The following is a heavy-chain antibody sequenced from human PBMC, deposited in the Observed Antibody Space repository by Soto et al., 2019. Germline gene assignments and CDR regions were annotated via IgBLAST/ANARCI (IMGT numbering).Heavy chain of an antibody. CDR2: ISGSGGST. D-gene: IGHD6-13*01. Sequence: SWVRQAPGKGLEWVSAISGSGGSTYYADSVKGRFTISRDNSKNTLYLQMNSLRAEDTAVYYCAYSSTPFDYWGQGTLVTVSS. J-gene: IGHJ4*02. CDR3: AYSSTPFDY. V-gene: IGHV3-23*01.